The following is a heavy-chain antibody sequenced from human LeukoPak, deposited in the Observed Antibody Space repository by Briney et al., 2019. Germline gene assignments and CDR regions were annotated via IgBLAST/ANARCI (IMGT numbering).Heavy chain of an antibody. J-gene: IGHJ3*02. D-gene: IGHD2/OR15-2a*01. CDR2: IKAKGDGGTT. CDR3: TTYNSRDAFDI. V-gene: IGHV3-15*01. Sequence: GGSLSLSCAASGFTVSESWMSWVRQAPGKGRAWVGRIKAKGDGGTTEHAASVKGRFTISRDDSKNMLNLQMNSLKTEDTAVYYCTTYNSRDAFDIWGQGTMVTVSS. CDR1: GFTVSESW.